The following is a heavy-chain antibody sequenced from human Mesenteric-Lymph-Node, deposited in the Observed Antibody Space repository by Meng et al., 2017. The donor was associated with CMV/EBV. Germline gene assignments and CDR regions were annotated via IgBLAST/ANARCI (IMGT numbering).Heavy chain of an antibody. CDR1: GFTFDDFG. Sequence: GESLKISCAGAGFTFDDFGMSWVRQAPGKGLEWVAGTNWNGDNTDYADSVRGRFTISRDNAKNSLYLQMNSLRAEDTALYYCVRDQFETGSYGMGVWGQGTTVTVSS. CDR3: VRDQFETGSYGMGV. D-gene: IGHD1-14*01. CDR2: TNWNGDNT. V-gene: IGHV3-20*04. J-gene: IGHJ6*02.